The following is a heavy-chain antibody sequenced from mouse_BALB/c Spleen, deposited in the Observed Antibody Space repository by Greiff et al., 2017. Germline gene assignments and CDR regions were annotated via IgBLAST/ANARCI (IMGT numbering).Heavy chain of an antibody. J-gene: IGHJ4*01. CDR3: ARGYGLYAMDY. CDR1: GFTFTDYY. Sequence: EAKVVESGGGLVQPGGSLRLSCATSGFTFTDYYMSWVRQPPGKALEWLGFIRNKANGYTTEYSASVKGRFTISRDNSQSILYLQMNTLRAEDSATYYCARGYGLYAMDYWGQGTSVTVSS. V-gene: IGHV7-3*02. D-gene: IGHD2-10*02. CDR2: IRNKANGYTT.